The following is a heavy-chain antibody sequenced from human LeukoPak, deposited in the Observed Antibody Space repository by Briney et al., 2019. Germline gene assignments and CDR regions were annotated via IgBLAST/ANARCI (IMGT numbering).Heavy chain of an antibody. Sequence: SETLSLTCTVSGGSINNYYWSWIRQPPGKGLEWIGYIYYSGSTNYNPSLKSRVTISVDTSKNQFSLKLSSVTAADTAVYYCVRENYSSGWYGIIDYWGQGTLVTVFS. J-gene: IGHJ4*02. V-gene: IGHV4-59*01. CDR2: IYYSGST. CDR1: GGSINNYY. D-gene: IGHD6-19*01. CDR3: VRENYSSGWYGIIDY.